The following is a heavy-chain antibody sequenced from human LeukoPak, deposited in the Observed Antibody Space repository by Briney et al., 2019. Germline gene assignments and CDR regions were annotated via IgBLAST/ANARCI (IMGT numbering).Heavy chain of an antibody. Sequence: PGGSLRLPCAASGFTFSRYAMHWVRQAPGKGLEWVAVISSDGSNKYYADSVKGRFSISRDNSRNTLYLQMNRLRPEDTAVYYCAREDDSSGYYLDYWGQGSLVTVSS. CDR2: ISSDGSNK. V-gene: IGHV3-30-3*01. J-gene: IGHJ4*02. D-gene: IGHD3-22*01. CDR1: GFTFSRYA. CDR3: AREDDSSGYYLDY.